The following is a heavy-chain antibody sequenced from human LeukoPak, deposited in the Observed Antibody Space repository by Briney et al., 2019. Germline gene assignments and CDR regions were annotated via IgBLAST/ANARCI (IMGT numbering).Heavy chain of an antibody. D-gene: IGHD6-13*01. CDR2: IWCDGSNK. V-gene: IGHV3-33*06. Sequence: GGSLRLSCAASGFTFSSYGMHWVRQAPGKGLEWVAVIWCDGSNKYYADSVKGRFTISRDNSKNSLYLQMKSLRAEDAAVYYCAKDRIAAAGTGVFDYWGQGTLVTVSS. CDR1: GFTFSSYG. J-gene: IGHJ4*02. CDR3: AKDRIAAAGTGVFDY.